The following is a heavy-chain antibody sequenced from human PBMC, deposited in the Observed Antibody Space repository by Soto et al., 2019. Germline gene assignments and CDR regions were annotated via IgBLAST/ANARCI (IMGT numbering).Heavy chain of an antibody. CDR2: IYHSGST. D-gene: IGHD3-3*01. Sequence: PSETLSVTCAVSGYSISSGYYWGWIRQPPGKGLEWIGSIYHSGSTYYNPSLKSRVTISVDTSENQFSLKLSSVTAADTAVYYCARDRDFWSGLYGMDVWGQGTTVTVSS. V-gene: IGHV4-38-2*02. CDR3: ARDRDFWSGLYGMDV. CDR1: GYSISSGYY. J-gene: IGHJ6*02.